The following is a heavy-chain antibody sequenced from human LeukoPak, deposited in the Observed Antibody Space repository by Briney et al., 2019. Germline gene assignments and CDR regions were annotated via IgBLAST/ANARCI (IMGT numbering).Heavy chain of an antibody. CDR3: AREEGDGYFDY. J-gene: IGHJ4*02. CDR2: INTDGSST. V-gene: IGHV3-74*01. Sequence: GGSLRLSCAASGFTLSSYWMHWVRQAPGKGLVWVSRINTDGSSTSYADSVKGRFTISRDNAKNTLYLQMNSLRAEDTAVYYCAREEGDGYFDYWGQGTLVTVSS. CDR1: GFTLSSYW.